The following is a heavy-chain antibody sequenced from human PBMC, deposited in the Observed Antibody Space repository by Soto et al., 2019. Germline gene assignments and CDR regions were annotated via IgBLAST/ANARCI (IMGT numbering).Heavy chain of an antibody. D-gene: IGHD3-22*01. V-gene: IGHV4-30-2*01. J-gene: IGHJ4*02. Sequence: LSLTCAVSGVSISGGGYSWSWIRQPPGKGLEWIGYIYHSGITYYNPSLDSRVTISVDRSKNQFSLKLSSVTAADTAVYYCARYYYDNNGFGNFDYRGQGTLVTVSS. CDR3: ARYYYDNNGFGNFDY. CDR1: GVSISGGGYS. CDR2: IYHSGIT.